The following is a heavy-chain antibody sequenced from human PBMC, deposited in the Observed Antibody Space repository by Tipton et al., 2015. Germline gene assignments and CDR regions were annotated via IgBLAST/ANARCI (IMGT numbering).Heavy chain of an antibody. V-gene: IGHV4-4*02. CDR2: VYGSGRT. J-gene: IGHJ4*02. CDR3: AREVWYNDSTGYDY. CDR1: GGSINTTNW. D-gene: IGHD3-22*01. Sequence: TLSLTCAVSGGSINTTNWWSWVRRPPGKGLEWIGEVYGSGRTNYNPSLKSRVTISVDTSKNQFSLHLSSVTAADTAVYYCAREVWYNDSTGYDYWGQGTLVTVSS.